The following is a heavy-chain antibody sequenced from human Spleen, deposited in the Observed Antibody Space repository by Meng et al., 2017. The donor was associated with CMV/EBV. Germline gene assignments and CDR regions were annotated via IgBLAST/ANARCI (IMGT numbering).Heavy chain of an antibody. J-gene: IGHJ4*02. D-gene: IGHD3-22*01. CDR2: IKSKTDGGTR. CDR3: VTYNYDSSDYFDY. CDR1: GFRFSGDY. Sequence: SGFRFSGDYVGWVRQAPGQVLEWVGRIKSKTDGGTRDYAAPVKGRFSISRDDSTNTLSLQMNSLTTEDTAVYYCVTYNYDSSDYFDYWGQGTLVTVSS. V-gene: IGHV3-15*01.